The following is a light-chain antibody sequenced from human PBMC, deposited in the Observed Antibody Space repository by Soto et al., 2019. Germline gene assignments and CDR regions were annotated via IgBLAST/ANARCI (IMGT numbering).Light chain of an antibody. Sequence: SALTQPRSVSGSPGQSVTISCTGTSSDVGGYNYVSWYQQHPGKAPKLMIYDVSKRPSGVPDRFSGSKSGNTASLTISGLQAEAEADYYCCSYAGSTRVFGGGTKVTVL. V-gene: IGLV2-11*01. J-gene: IGLJ2*01. CDR1: SSDVGGYNY. CDR3: CSYAGSTRV. CDR2: DVS.